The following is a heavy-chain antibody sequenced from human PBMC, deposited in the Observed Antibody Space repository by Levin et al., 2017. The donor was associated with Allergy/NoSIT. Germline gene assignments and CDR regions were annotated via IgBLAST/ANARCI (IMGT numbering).Heavy chain of an antibody. CDR2: ISAYNGNT. V-gene: IGHV1-18*01. Sequence: ASVKVSCKASGYTFTSYGISWVRQAPGQGLEWMGWISAYNGNTNYAQKLQGRVTMTTDTSTSTAYMELRSLRSDDTAVYYCARDVGDSSSWYPYYDYYMDGWGKGTTVTVSS. CDR3: ARDVGDSSSWYPYYDYYMDG. J-gene: IGHJ6*03. CDR1: GYTFTSYG. D-gene: IGHD6-13*01.